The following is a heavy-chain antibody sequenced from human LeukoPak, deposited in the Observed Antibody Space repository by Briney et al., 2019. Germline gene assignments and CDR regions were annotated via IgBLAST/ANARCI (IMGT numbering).Heavy chain of an antibody. CDR2: IYYSGST. V-gene: IGHV4-39*01. CDR3: ARQIAAAGIYYYYGMDV. CDR1: GGSISSSSYY. J-gene: IGHJ6*01. D-gene: IGHD6-13*01. Sequence: KLSETLSLTCTVSGGSISSSSYYWGWIRQPPGKGLEWIGGIYYSGSTYYNPSLKSRVTISVDTSKNQFSLKLSSVTAADTAVCYCARQIAAAGIYYYYGMDVWGQGTTVTVSS.